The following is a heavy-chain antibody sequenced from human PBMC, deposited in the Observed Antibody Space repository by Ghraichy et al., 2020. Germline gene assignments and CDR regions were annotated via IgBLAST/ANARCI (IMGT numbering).Heavy chain of an antibody. CDR2: ISSSGGTI. CDR1: GFSFSNYE. Sequence: GGSLRLSCAASGFSFSNYEFNWVRQAPRKGLEWVSYISSSGGTIFYADSVKGRFTISRDSAKSSLYLQMNSLRAEDTALYYCAREDIPAGGPFDYLGQGALVTVSS. J-gene: IGHJ4*02. V-gene: IGHV3-48*03. CDR3: AREDIPAGGPFDY. D-gene: IGHD6-13*01.